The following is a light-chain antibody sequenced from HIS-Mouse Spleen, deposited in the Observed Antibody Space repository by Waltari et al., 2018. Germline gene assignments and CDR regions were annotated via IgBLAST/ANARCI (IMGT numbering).Light chain of an antibody. V-gene: IGKV3-11*01. Sequence: EIVLTQSPATRSLSPGERATLSCSARQSVGSYLAWYQQKPGQAPRLPIYDASNRATGIPARFSGSGSGTDFTLTISSLEPEDFAVYYCQQRSNWPGITFGPGTKVDIK. CDR1: QSVGSY. CDR2: DAS. CDR3: QQRSNWPGIT. J-gene: IGKJ3*01.